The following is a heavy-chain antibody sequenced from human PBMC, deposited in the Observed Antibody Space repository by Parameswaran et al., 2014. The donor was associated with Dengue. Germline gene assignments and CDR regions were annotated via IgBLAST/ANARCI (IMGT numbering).Heavy chain of an antibody. D-gene: IGHD2-15*01. Sequence: VRQAPGKGLEWVSSISSSSSYIYYADSVKGRFTISRDNAKNSLYLQMNSLRAEDTAVYYCARDLASEQLYCSGGSCDDYYYYGMDVWGQGTTVTVSS. CDR2: ISSSSSYI. CDR3: ARDLASEQLYCSGGSCDDYYYYGMDV. V-gene: IGHV3-21*01. J-gene: IGHJ6*02.